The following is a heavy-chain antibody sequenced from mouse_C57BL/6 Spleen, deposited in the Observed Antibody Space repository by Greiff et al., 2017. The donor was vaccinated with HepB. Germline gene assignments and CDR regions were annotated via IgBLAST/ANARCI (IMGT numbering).Heavy chain of an antibody. V-gene: IGHV1-82*01. D-gene: IGHD2-4*01. CDR1: GYAFSSSW. Sequence: VQLQQSGPELVKPGASVKISCKASGYAFSSSWMNWVKQRPGKGLEWIGLIYPGDGDTNYNGKFKGKATLTADKSSSTAYMQLSSLTSEDSAVYFCARLDYDENYFDYWGQGTTLTVSS. J-gene: IGHJ2*01. CDR3: ARLDYDENYFDY. CDR2: IYPGDGDT.